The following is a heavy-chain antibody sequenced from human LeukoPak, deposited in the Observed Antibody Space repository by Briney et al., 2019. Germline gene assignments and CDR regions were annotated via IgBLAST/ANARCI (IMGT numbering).Heavy chain of an antibody. Sequence: SETLSLTCTVSGGSIGTYYWSWVRQSPGKGLEWIGYIYVTGNRYNPYLQSRVAISVDTSRNQFFLKMSSVTAADTAVYYCARHIGGGIEDMDVWGKGTKVTVSS. CDR2: IYVTGN. V-gene: IGHV4-59*08. CDR1: GGSIGTYY. CDR3: ARHIGGGIEDMDV. J-gene: IGHJ6*03. D-gene: IGHD3-16*02.